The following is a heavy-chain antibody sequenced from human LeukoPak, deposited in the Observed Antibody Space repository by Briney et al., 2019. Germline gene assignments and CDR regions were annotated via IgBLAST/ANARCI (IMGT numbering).Heavy chain of an antibody. CDR2: IIPIFGTA. J-gene: IGHJ5*01. D-gene: IGHD1-26*01. CDR1: GGTFSSYA. Sequence: SVKVSCKASGGTFSSYAISWVRQAPGQGLEWMGRIIPIFGTANYAQKFQGRVTITTDESTSTAYMELSSLRSEDTAVYYCASSTGATFKWFDSWGQGTLVTVSS. V-gene: IGHV1-69*05. CDR3: ASSTGATFKWFDS.